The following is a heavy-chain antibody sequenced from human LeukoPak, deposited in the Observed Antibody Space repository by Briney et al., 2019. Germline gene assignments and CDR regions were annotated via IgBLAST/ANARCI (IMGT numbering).Heavy chain of an antibody. V-gene: IGHV4-59*12. CDR3: ARGAYYYYYGMDV. CDR1: GVSISSYH. J-gene: IGHJ6*02. CDR2: IYNSGST. Sequence: SETLSLTCTVSGVSISSYHWSWIRQPPVKGLEWIGYIYNSGSTNYNPSLKSRVTISVDRSKNQFSLKLSSVTAADTAVYYCARGAYYYYYGMDVWGQGTTVTVSS.